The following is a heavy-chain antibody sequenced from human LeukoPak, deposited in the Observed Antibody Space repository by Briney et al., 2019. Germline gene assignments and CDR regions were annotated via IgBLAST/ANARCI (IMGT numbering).Heavy chain of an antibody. Sequence: SETLSLTCTVSGGSISTYYWSWIRQPPGKGLEWIGYIYYSGSTSYNPSLKSRVTISVDTSKNQFSLKLSSVTAADTAVYYCARDSRWFGELGGFDYWGQGTLVTVSS. D-gene: IGHD3-10*01. V-gene: IGHV4-59*01. CDR1: GGSISTYY. J-gene: IGHJ4*02. CDR3: ARDSRWFGELGGFDY. CDR2: IYYSGST.